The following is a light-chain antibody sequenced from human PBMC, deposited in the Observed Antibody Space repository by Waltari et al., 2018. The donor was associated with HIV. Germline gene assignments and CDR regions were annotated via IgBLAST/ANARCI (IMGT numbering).Light chain of an antibody. J-gene: IGLJ3*02. Sequence: QSALTQPPAASGSPGQSITISCPGTRSHVGGYNYVSWYQQHPGKAPKLMIYEVSKRPSGVPDRFSGSKSGNTASLTVSGLQAEDEADYYCSSYAGSNNWVFGGGTKLIVL. V-gene: IGLV2-8*01. CDR1: RSHVGGYNY. CDR2: EVS. CDR3: SSYAGSNNWV.